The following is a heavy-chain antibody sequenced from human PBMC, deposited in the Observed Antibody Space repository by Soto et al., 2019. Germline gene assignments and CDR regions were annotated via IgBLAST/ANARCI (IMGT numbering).Heavy chain of an antibody. CDR3: AREDILTGYYPLDY. D-gene: IGHD3-9*01. CDR1: GYTFTSYG. J-gene: IGHJ4*02. Sequence: ASVKVSCKASGYTFTSYGISWVRQAPGQGLEWMGWISAYNGNTNYAQKLQGRVTMTTDTSTSTAYMELRSLRSDDTAVYYCAREDILTGYYPLDYWGQGTLVTVSS. V-gene: IGHV1-18*01. CDR2: ISAYNGNT.